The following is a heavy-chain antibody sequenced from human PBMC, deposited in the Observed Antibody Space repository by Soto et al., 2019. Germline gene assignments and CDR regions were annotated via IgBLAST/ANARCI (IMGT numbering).Heavy chain of an antibody. Sequence: GASVKVSCKASGYTFTSYGISWVRQAPGQGLEWMGWISAYNGNTNYAQKLQGRVTMTTDTSTSTAYMELRSLRSDDTAVYYCAREIMSTYYDFWSGYYTPSGMDVWGQGTTVTVSS. CDR3: AREIMSTYYDFWSGYYTPSGMDV. J-gene: IGHJ6*02. CDR1: GYTFTSYG. D-gene: IGHD3-3*01. V-gene: IGHV1-18*04. CDR2: ISAYNGNT.